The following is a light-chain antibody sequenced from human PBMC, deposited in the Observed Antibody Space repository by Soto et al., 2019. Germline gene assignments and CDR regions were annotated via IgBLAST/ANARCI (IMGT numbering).Light chain of an antibody. CDR3: RSYTSSSTLVV. CDR1: SSDVGGYNY. Sequence: QSVLTQPASVSGSPGQSITISCTGTSSDVGGYNYVSWYQQHPGKAPKLMIYDVSNRPSGVSNRFSGSKSGNTASRTISGLQAEDEDDYYCRSYTSSSTLVVFGGGTKLNVL. V-gene: IGLV2-14*01. J-gene: IGLJ2*01. CDR2: DVS.